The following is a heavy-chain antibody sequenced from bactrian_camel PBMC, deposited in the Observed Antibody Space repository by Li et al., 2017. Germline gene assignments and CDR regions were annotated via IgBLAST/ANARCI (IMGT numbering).Heavy chain of an antibody. CDR3: KRGPCGGDWSTCRLYSAQDY. J-gene: IGHJ4*01. D-gene: IGHD7*01. CDR2: IAYDGWVS. Sequence: HVQLVESGGGLVQPGGSLTLSCVGSGFTFDSYWMYWVRQAPGKGLEWVAQIAYDGWVSRYHDSAKGRFTISRDNAKNMLYLQMNSLQPEDTAMYYCKRGPCGGDWSTCRLYSAQDYWGQGTQVTVS. CDR1: GFTFDSYW. V-gene: IGHV3S6*01.